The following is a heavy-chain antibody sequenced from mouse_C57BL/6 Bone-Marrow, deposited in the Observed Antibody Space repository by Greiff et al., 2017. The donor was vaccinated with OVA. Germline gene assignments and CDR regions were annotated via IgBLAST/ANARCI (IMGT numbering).Heavy chain of an antibody. CDR1: GYTFTDYY. V-gene: IGHV1-19*01. D-gene: IGHD1-1*01. CDR3: ARSLYYGMGFAY. CDR2: INPYNGGT. Sequence: VQLQQSGPVLVKPGASVKMSCKASGYTFTDYYMNWVKQSHGKSLEWIGVINPYNGGTSYNQKFKGKATLTVDKSSSTAYIELNSLTSEDSAVYYCARSLYYGMGFAYWGQGTLVTVSA. J-gene: IGHJ3*01.